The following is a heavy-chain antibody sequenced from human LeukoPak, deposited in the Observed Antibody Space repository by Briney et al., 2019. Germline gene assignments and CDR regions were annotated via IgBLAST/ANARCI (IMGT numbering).Heavy chain of an antibody. Sequence: PSETLSLTCAVYGGSFSGYYWSWIPQPPGKGLEWIGEINHSGSTNYNPSLKSRVTISVDTSKNQFSLKLSSVTAADTAVYYCARSPLFGIDYWGQGTLVTVSS. CDR1: GGSFSGYY. D-gene: IGHD3-3*01. J-gene: IGHJ4*02. V-gene: IGHV4-34*01. CDR2: INHSGST. CDR3: ARSPLFGIDY.